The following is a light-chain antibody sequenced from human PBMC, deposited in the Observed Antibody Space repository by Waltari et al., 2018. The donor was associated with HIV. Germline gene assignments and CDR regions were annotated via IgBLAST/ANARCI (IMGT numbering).Light chain of an antibody. J-gene: IGLJ2*01. CDR2: EGV. CDR3: TSYISSAIPV. CDR1: APDHYA. V-gene: IGLV2-14*02. Sequence: QSALTQPASVSGSPGQSITLPCTGTAPDHYAVSWYQHRPGEAPKVIILEGVKRPSGVSNRFAGSRAGNTASLTISGLLAEDEADYFCTSYISSAIPVFGGGTKVTVL.